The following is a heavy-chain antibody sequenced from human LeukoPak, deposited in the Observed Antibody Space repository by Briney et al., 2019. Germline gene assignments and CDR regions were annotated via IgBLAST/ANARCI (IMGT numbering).Heavy chain of an antibody. CDR3: ARESDYDSVLV. V-gene: IGHV1-69*13. CDR2: IIPIFGTA. Sequence: RASVKVSCKASGYTFTSYGISWVRQAPGQGLEWMGGIIPIFGTANYAQKFQGRVTITADESTSTAYMELSSLRSEDTAVYYCARESDYDSVLVWGQGTLVTVSS. J-gene: IGHJ4*02. CDR1: GYTFTSYG. D-gene: IGHD3-3*01.